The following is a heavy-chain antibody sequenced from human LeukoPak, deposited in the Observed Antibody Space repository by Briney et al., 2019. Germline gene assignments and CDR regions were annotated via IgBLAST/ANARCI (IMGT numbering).Heavy chain of an antibody. V-gene: IGHV4-59*01. CDR2: IHYSGST. J-gene: IGHJ1*01. CDR1: GGPISSYY. CDR3: ARDDYGDYTFHH. Sequence: PSEPLPLTCTVSGGPISSYYGSWIRQPPGKGLQWIGYIHYSGSTNYNPSLKSRVTISVDTSKTQFSLKLTSVTAADTAVYYCARDDYGDYTFHHWGQGTLVTVSS. D-gene: IGHD4-17*01.